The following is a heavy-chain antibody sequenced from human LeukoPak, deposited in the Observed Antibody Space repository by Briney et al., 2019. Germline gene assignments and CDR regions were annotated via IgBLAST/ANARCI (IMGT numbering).Heavy chain of an antibody. CDR2: INPDSDVT. CDR1: GYTFTYYY. CDR3: ARSDSYTWFDP. D-gene: IGHD2-15*01. Sequence: ASVKVSCKASGYTFTYYYIHWMRQAPGQGLEWMGWINPDSDVTSYAQKFQGRVTMTRDTSISTVYVELSRLTSDDTAVYYCARSDSYTWFDPWGQGTLVPVSS. J-gene: IGHJ5*02. V-gene: IGHV1-2*02.